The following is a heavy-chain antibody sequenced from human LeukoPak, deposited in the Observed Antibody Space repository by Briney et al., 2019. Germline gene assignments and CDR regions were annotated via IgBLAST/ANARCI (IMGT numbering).Heavy chain of an antibody. D-gene: IGHD5-24*01. Sequence: GGSLRLSCEASGFSFGSYAMTWVRQAPGKGLEWVSVIGGSGGSTYYADSVKGRFTVSRDNSNNTLYLQVHHLRAEDTAVYYCATGDGYDPWEVDYWGQGTLVTVSS. CDR3: ATGDGYDPWEVDY. CDR1: GFSFGSYA. CDR2: IGGSGGST. V-gene: IGHV3-23*01. J-gene: IGHJ4*02.